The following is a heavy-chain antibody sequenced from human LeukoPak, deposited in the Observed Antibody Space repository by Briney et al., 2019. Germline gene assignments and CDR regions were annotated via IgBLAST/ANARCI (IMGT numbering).Heavy chain of an antibody. CDR1: GFTFSSYG. D-gene: IGHD6-13*01. V-gene: IGHV3-30*02. CDR3: TRSIAASDPYYFDY. CDR2: IRYDGSNK. J-gene: IGHJ4*02. Sequence: GGSLRLSCAASGFTFSSYGMHWVRQAPGKGLEWVAFIRYDGSNKYYADSVKGRFTISRDNSKNTLYLQMNSLRAEDTAVYYCTRSIAASDPYYFDYWGQGTLVTVSS.